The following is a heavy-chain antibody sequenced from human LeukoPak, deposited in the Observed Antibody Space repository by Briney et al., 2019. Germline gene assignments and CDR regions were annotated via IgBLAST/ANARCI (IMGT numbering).Heavy chain of an antibody. D-gene: IGHD6-6*01. Sequence: GGSLRLSCAASGFTVSSDYMSWVRQAPGEGLEWVSVIYSGGSTFYADPVKGRFTISRDNSKNTLHLQMNSLRVEDTAIYYCARGTIARLGSFDCWGQGTLVIVSS. CDR3: ARGTIARLGSFDC. V-gene: IGHV3-53*01. J-gene: IGHJ4*02. CDR2: IYSGGST. CDR1: GFTVSSDY.